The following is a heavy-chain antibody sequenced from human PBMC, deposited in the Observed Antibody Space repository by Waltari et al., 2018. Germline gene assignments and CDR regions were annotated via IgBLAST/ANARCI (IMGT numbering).Heavy chain of an antibody. CDR2: ITGNSDFK. J-gene: IGHJ6*02. CDR3: ARESGLQRFFAWLNGMDV. Sequence: LAPGRGLECVSSITGNSDFKHYADSVEGRVTISRDNAANLLYLEMTNLRAEDTAVYYCARESGLQRFFAWLNGMDVWGQGTTVSVSS. V-gene: IGHV3-21*06. D-gene: IGHD3-9*01.